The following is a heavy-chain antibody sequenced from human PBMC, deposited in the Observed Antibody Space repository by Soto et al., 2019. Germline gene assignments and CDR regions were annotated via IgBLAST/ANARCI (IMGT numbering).Heavy chain of an antibody. V-gene: IGHV4-30-4*01. CDR1: GGSISSGDYY. CDR2: IYYSGST. J-gene: IGHJ6*02. D-gene: IGHD2-8*01. CDR3: ARDSRGTNGVDYYGMDV. Sequence: QVQLQESGPGLVKPSQTLSLTCTVSGGSISSGDYYWSWIRQPPGKGLEWIGYIYYSGSTYYNPSLKSRVTISVDTSKNQFSLKLSSVTAADTAVYYCARDSRGTNGVDYYGMDVWGQGTTVTVSS.